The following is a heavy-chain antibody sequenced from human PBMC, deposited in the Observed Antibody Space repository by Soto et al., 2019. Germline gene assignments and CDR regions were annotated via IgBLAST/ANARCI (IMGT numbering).Heavy chain of an antibody. CDR3: ARDGGNSGYGPLVX. CDR1: GFTFSSYA. J-gene: IGHJ4*02. V-gene: IGHV3-64*02. D-gene: IGHD5-12*01. CDR2: ISYNGGST. Sequence: PGGSLRLSFAASGFTFSSYAMHWVRQAPGKGLEYVSSISYNGGSTYYAESVKVRFTISIDNSKNTLYLQMGSLRVEDMAVYYCARDGGNSGYGPLVXWGQGTLVTVSX.